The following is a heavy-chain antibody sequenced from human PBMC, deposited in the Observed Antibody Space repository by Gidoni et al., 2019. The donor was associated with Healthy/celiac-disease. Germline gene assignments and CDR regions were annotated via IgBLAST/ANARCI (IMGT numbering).Heavy chain of an antibody. D-gene: IGHD3-3*01. CDR2: IYTSGST. Sequence: QVQLQESGPGLVKPSQTLSLTCTVSVGSISSGSYYWSWIRQPAGKGLEWIGRIYTSGSTNYNPSLKSRVTISVDTSKNQFSLKLSSVTAADTAVYYCATSTPLEWLLFWGQGTLVTVSS. J-gene: IGHJ4*02. CDR1: VGSISSGSYY. V-gene: IGHV4-61*02. CDR3: ATSTPLEWLLF.